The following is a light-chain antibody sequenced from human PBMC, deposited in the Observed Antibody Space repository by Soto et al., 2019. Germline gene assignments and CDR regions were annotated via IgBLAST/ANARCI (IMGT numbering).Light chain of an antibody. V-gene: IGKV1-39*01. CDR1: QNINGY. CDR3: QQSYSTPPT. CDR2: AAS. J-gene: IGKJ1*01. Sequence: DIQMTQSPPSLSASVGDRVTITCRASQNINGYLNWYQQKPGKAPKLLIYAASSLQSEVPSRFSGSGSGADFTLTISILQREDFATYYCQQSYSTPPTFGQGTEVEMK.